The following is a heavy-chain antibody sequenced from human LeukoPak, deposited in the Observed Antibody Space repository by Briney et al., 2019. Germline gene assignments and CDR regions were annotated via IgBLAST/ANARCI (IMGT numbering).Heavy chain of an antibody. D-gene: IGHD3-10*01. J-gene: IGHJ4*02. V-gene: IGHV4-39*06. Sequence: SETLSLTCTVSGGPISSSSNYWGWVRQPPGKGLEWTGSIYYTGSTYYRPSLASRITISVDTPKNHLTLELTEVTAAYTAVYYCARVYYSNTGSYPPHFDHCGQATLATASS. CDR3: ARVYYSNTGSYPPHFDH. CDR2: IYYTGST. CDR1: GGPISSSSNY.